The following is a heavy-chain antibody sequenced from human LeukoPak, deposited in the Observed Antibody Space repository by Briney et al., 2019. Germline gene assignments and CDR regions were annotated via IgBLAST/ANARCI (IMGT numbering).Heavy chain of an antibody. J-gene: IGHJ6*02. D-gene: IGHD7-27*01. CDR3: AREHLGDYYYGLDV. Sequence: GGSLRLSCAASGFTFSRYWMSWVRQTPGKGPEWVANIKQDGSEKYYVDSVKGRFTISRDNAKNSSYLQMSSLRAEDTAVYYCAREHLGDYYYGLDVWGQGTTVTVSS. CDR2: IKQDGSEK. V-gene: IGHV3-7*03. CDR1: GFTFSRYW.